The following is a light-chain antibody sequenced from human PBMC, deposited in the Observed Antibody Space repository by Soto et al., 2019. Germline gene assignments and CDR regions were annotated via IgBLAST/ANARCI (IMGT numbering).Light chain of an antibody. CDR2: GAS. CDR1: QSLSSN. CDR3: QQYNNWPPWT. Sequence: EIVMTQSPATLSVSPGERATLSCRASQSLSSNLAWYQQKPGQATRLIITGASTRATGIPARFSGSGSGTEFTLTISSLQSEDFAVYYCQQYNNWPPWTFGQGTKVDIK. V-gene: IGKV3-15*01. J-gene: IGKJ1*01.